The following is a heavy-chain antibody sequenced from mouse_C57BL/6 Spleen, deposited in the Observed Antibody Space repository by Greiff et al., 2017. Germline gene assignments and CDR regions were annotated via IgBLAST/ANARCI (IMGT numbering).Heavy chain of an antibody. CDR1: GYTFTSYG. D-gene: IGHD1-1*01. Sequence: QVQLQQSGAELARPGASVKLSCKASGYTFTSYGISWVKQRTGQGLAWIGEICPRTGNTYSNEKFKGKATLTADKSSSTSYMELRSLTSEDSAVYFGARVDLVTTVVAPYWYFDVWGTGTTVTVSS. J-gene: IGHJ1*03. CDR2: ICPRTGNT. V-gene: IGHV1-81*01. CDR3: ARVDLVTTVVAPYWYFDV.